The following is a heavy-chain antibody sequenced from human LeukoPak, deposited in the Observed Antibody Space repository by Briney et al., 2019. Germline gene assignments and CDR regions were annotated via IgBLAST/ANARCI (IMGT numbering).Heavy chain of an antibody. CDR1: GYTFTSYY. V-gene: IGHV1-46*01. J-gene: IGHJ6*04. D-gene: IGHD4-23*01. CDR3: ARDESLTRRSPTMDV. CDR2: IYPGGGST. Sequence: ASVKVSCKASGYTFTSYYIHWVRQAPGQGLEWMGIIYPGGGSTNSAQKFQGRVTITADESTSTAYMELSSLRSEDTAVYYCARDESLTRRSPTMDVWGKGTTVTISS.